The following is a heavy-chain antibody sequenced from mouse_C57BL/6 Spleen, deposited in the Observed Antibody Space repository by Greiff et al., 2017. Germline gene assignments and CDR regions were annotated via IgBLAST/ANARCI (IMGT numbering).Heavy chain of an antibody. CDR2: INYDGSST. J-gene: IGHJ3*01. CDR1: GFTFSDYY. Sequence: EVKVVESEGGLVQPGSSMKLSCTASGFTFSDYYMAWVRQVPEKGLEWVANINYDGSSTYYLDSLKSRFIISRDNAKNILYLQMSSLKSEDTATYYCARDGGKGGFAYWGQGTLVTVSA. V-gene: IGHV5-16*01. CDR3: ARDGGKGGFAY.